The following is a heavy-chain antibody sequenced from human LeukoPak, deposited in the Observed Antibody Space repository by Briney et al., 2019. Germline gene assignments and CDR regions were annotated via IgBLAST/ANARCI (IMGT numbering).Heavy chain of an antibody. J-gene: IGHJ4*02. CDR1: GGSISSGGYY. CDR3: QSRFLEWLLDY. CDR2: IYYSGST. D-gene: IGHD3-3*01. V-gene: IGHV4-31*03. Sequence: PSETLSLTCTVSGGSISSGGYYWSWIRQHPGKGLEWIGYIYYSGSTYYNPSLKGRVTISVDTSKNQFSLKLSSVTAADTAIYYCQSRFLEWLLDYWGQGTLVTVSS.